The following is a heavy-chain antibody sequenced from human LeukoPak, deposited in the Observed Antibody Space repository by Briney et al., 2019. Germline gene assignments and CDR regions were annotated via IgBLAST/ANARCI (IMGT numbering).Heavy chain of an antibody. CDR2: IYPGDSHN. V-gene: IGHV5-51*01. J-gene: IGHJ4*02. CDR3: ANGLGDSSCPYYFNH. Sequence: GGSLKISCKGSRCSFTTFWIGWVRQMPGKGLEWMAVIYPGDSHNTYSPSFQGQVTISADNSINTAYLQWSSLKASDTAMYYCANGLGDSSCPYYFNHWGQGTLVTVSS. D-gene: IGHD3-22*01. CDR1: RCSFTTFW.